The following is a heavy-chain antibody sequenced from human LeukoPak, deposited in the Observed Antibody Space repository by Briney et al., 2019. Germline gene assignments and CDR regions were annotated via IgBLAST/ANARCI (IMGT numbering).Heavy chain of an antibody. V-gene: IGHV3-23*01. J-gene: IGHJ4*01. CDR2: ISGSGGST. Sequence: PGGSLRLSCAASGFTFSSYAMSWVRQAPGKGLEWVSAISGSGGSTYYADPVKGRFTISRDNSKNTLYLQMNSLRAEDTAVYSCAKGIRREAGGFFDYWGHGTLVTVSS. D-gene: IGHD6-13*01. CDR3: AKGIRREAGGFFDY. CDR1: GFTFSSYA.